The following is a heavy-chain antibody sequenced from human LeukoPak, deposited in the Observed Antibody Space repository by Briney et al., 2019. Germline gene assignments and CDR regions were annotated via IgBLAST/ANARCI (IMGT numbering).Heavy chain of an antibody. V-gene: IGHV4-59*08. D-gene: IGHD3-22*01. Sequence: SETLSLTCTVSGGSISSYYWSWIRQPPGKGLEWIGYIYYSGSTNYNPSLKSRVTISVDTSKNQFSLKLSSVTAADTAVYYCARHPPKYYYDSSGYGYWGQGTLVTVSS. CDR3: ARHPPKYYYDSSGYGY. CDR2: IYYSGST. J-gene: IGHJ4*02. CDR1: GGSISSYY.